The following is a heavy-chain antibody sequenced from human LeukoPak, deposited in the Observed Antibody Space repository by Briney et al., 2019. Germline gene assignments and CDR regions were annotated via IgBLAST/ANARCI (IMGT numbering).Heavy chain of an antibody. Sequence: SETLSLTCTVSGGSISSYYWSWIRQPPGKGLEWIGYIYYSGSTNYNPSLKSRVTISVDTSKNQFSLKLSSVTAADTVVYYCARQIVVVPAAINWFDPWGQGTLVTVSS. CDR1: GGSISSYY. CDR2: IYYSGST. CDR3: ARQIVVVPAAINWFDP. J-gene: IGHJ5*02. V-gene: IGHV4-59*01. D-gene: IGHD2-2*02.